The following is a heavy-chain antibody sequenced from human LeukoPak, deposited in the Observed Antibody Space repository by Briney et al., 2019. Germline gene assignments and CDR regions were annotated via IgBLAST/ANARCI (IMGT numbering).Heavy chain of an antibody. CDR2: IHYTGST. J-gene: IGHJ4*02. D-gene: IGHD3-22*01. V-gene: IGHV4-59*08. CDR1: GGSISSYY. Sequence: SETLSLTCTVSGGSISSYYWSWIRQSPGKGLECIGYIHYTGSTNYNPSLKSRVTISVDTSKNQFSLKLTSVTAADTAVYFCARNYYDTKIPWDWGQGTLVTVSS. CDR3: ARNYYDTKIPWD.